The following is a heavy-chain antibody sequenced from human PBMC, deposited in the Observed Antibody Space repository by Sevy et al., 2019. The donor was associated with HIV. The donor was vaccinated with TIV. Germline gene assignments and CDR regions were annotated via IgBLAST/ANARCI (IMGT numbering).Heavy chain of an antibody. CDR2: ITAYNGNT. J-gene: IGHJ1*01. CDR3: ARAPSGSQGPGPYFHH. Sequence: ASVKVSCKASGYTFTNYHITWVRQAPGQGLEWMGWITAYNGNTNYAQRLQRRVTMTTDTSTSTAYMELRSLRSDDTAVYYCARAPSGSQGPGPYFHHWGQGTLVTVSS. D-gene: IGHD1-26*01. CDR1: GYTFTNYH. V-gene: IGHV1-18*01.